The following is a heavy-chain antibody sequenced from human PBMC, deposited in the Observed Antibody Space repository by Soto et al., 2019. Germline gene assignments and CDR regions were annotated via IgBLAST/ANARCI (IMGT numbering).Heavy chain of an antibody. CDR1: GFSFSSFA. CDR3: AKGVELDV. D-gene: IGHD1-26*01. V-gene: IGHV3-23*01. CDR2: IGDSGAST. J-gene: IGHJ6*04. Sequence: EVLLLESGGGLVQPGGSLRLSCEASGFSFSSFAMNWVRQAPGKGLEWVSAIGDSGASTYYADSVKGRFTISRDNSRNTLYLQLNILRAEYTAVYYCAKGVELDVWGNGTTVTVSS.